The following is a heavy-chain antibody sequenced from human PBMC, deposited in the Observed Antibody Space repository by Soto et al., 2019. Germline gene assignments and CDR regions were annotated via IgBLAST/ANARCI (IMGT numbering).Heavy chain of an antibody. J-gene: IGHJ5*02. V-gene: IGHV4-34*01. D-gene: IGHD3-22*01. CDR1: GGSFSGYC. CDR2: INHSGST. CDR3: APLGASSGYWHNLFDP. Sequence: AETLSLTCAVYGGSFSGYCWSWIRQPPGKGLEWIGEINHSGSTNYNPSLKSRVTISVDTSKNQFSLKLSSVTAADTAVYYCAPLGASSGYWHNLFDPWGPGTLSTVSS.